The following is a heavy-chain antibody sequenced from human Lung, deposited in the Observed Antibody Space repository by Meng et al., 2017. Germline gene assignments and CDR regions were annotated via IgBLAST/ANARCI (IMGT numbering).Heavy chain of an antibody. V-gene: IGHV4-4*02. Sequence: VQQDESGPGLVEPSGTLSPTSSVSVGSITSITWWRWVRQTPGKGLEWFGEIFPSGSSNYNPPLESRVTISVDKSTDQFSLKVYSVTAADTATYYCARFDISSSGRGDYWGQGILVTVSS. CDR2: IFPSGSS. CDR1: VGSITSITW. D-gene: IGHD1-26*01. CDR3: ARFDISSSGRGDY. J-gene: IGHJ4*02.